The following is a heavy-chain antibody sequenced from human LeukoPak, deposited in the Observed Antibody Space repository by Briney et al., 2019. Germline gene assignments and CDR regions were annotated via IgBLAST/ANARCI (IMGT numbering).Heavy chain of an antibody. CDR3: ARDQGFSYYYYYMDV. CDR2: INQDGSEK. J-gene: IGHJ6*03. CDR1: GFTLKNYW. D-gene: IGHD3-3*01. Sequence: GGSLRLSCGASGFTLKNYWMSWVRQAPGKGPEWVANINQDGSEKYYVDSVKGRLTISRDNAKNSLYLQMNSLRAEDTAVYYCARDQGFSYYYYYMDVWGKGTTVTVSS. V-gene: IGHV3-7*01.